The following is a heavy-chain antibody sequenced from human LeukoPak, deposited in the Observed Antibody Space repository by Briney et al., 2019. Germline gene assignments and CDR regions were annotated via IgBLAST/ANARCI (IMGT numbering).Heavy chain of an antibody. CDR1: GFTFSSYW. D-gene: IGHD3-10*01. CDR2: IRQDGREK. CDR3: ARVRSDFGEAMGY. J-gene: IGHJ4*02. Sequence: GGSLRLSCAASGFTFSSYWMSWVRQAPGKGLEWVANIRQDGREKYYVDSVKGRFTISRDNAKNSLYLQMNSLRAEDTAVYYCARVRSDFGEAMGYWGQGTLVTVSS. V-gene: IGHV3-7*01.